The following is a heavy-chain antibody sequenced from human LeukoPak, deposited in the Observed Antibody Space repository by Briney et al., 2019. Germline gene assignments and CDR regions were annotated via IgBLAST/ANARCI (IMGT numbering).Heavy chain of an antibody. D-gene: IGHD1-26*01. V-gene: IGHV1-18*01. CDR3: AREPQWELTGGFDY. J-gene: IGHJ4*02. CDR1: GYTVSSYG. Sequence: ASVKLSCKASGYTVSSYGISWVRQAPGQGLEWMGWISAYNGNTNYAQKLQGRVTMSTDTSTSTAYMELRSLRSDDTAVYYCAREPQWELTGGFDYWGQGTLVTVSS. CDR2: ISAYNGNT.